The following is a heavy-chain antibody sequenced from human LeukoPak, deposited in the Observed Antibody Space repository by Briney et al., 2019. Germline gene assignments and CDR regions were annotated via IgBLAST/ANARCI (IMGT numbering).Heavy chain of an antibody. CDR1: GFTFSSYA. D-gene: IGHD1-26*01. V-gene: IGHV3-23*01. CDR3: ARPPRGIVGATD. CDR2: ISGSGGST. J-gene: IGHJ4*02. Sequence: GGSLRLSCAASGFTFSSYAMSRVRQAPGKGLEWVSAISGSGGSTYYADSVKGRFTISRDNSKNTLYLQMNSLRAEDTAVYYCARPPRGIVGATDWGQGTLVTVSS.